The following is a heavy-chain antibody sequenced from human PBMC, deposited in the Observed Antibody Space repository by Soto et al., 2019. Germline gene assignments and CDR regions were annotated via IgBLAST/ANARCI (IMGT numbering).Heavy chain of an antibody. D-gene: IGHD2-15*01. CDR3: AKARCSGGSCYPYYFDY. Sequence: QVQLVESGGGVVQPGRSLRLSCAASGFTFSSYGMHWVRQAPGKGLEWVDVISYEGSNKYYADSVKGRFTISRDTSKNTLYLQMNSLRAEDTAVYYCAKARCSGGSCYPYYFDYWGQGTLVTVSS. CDR1: GFTFSSYG. CDR2: ISYEGSNK. V-gene: IGHV3-30*18. J-gene: IGHJ4*02.